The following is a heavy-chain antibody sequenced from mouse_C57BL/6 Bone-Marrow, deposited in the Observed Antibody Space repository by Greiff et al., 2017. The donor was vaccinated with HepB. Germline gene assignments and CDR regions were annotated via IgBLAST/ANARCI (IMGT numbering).Heavy chain of an antibody. CDR2: IWSGGST. J-gene: IGHJ3*01. V-gene: IGHV2-4*01. CDR3: AKTTFGVGFAY. CDR1: GFSLTSYG. Sequence: VQLQQSGPGLVQPSQRLSITCTVSGFSLTSYGVHWVRQPPGKGLEWLGVIWSGGSTDYNAAFISRLSISKDNSKSQVFFKRNSLQADDTAIYYCAKTTFGVGFAYWGQGTLVTVSA.